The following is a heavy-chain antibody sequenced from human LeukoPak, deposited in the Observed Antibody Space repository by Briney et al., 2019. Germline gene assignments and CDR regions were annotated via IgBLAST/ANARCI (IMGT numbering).Heavy chain of an antibody. CDR1: GFTFSNAW. V-gene: IGHV3-21*01. D-gene: IGHD1-20*01. CDR2: ISTSSTYI. J-gene: IGHJ4*02. CDR3: ARDPPFIIGTTFFDY. Sequence: GGSLRLSCAASGFTFSNAWMNWVRQAPGKGLEWVSSISTSSTYIYYADSVKGRFTISGDNAKNSLYLQMNSLRAEDTAVYYCARDPPFIIGTTFFDYWGQGTLVTVSS.